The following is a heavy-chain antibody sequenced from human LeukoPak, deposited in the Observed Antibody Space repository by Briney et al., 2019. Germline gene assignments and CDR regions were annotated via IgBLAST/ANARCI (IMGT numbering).Heavy chain of an antibody. D-gene: IGHD3-10*01. CDR1: GFTFSSYS. Sequence: GGSLRLSCAASGFTFSSYSMNWVRQAPGKGLEWVSSISSSSSYIYYADSVKGRFTISRDNAKNSLYLQMNSLRAEDTAVYYCARVFMELWFGEYPDYWGQGTLVTVSS. J-gene: IGHJ4*02. CDR2: ISSSSSYI. V-gene: IGHV3-21*01. CDR3: ARVFMELWFGEYPDY.